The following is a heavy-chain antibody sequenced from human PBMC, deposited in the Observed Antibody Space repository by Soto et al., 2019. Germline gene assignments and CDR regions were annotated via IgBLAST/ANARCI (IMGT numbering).Heavy chain of an antibody. CDR3: ARHGRYCSSTSCYYYYYGMDV. J-gene: IGHJ6*02. Sequence: GESLKISCKGSGYSFTSYWISWVRQMPGKGLEWLGRIDPSDSYTNYSPSFQGHVTISADKSISTAYLQWSSLKASDTAMYYCARHGRYCSSTSCYYYYYGMDVGGQATTFTV. CDR1: GYSFTSYW. V-gene: IGHV5-10-1*01. CDR2: IDPSDSYT. D-gene: IGHD2-2*01.